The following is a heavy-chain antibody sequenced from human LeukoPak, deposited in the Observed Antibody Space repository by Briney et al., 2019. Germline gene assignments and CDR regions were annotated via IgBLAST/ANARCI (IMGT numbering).Heavy chain of an antibody. V-gene: IGHV4-34*01. CDR3: AREDRCGGDCYSHLYYFYGMDV. CDR1: GGSFSGYY. J-gene: IGHJ6*02. D-gene: IGHD2-21*02. CDR2: INHSGST. Sequence: SETLSLTCAVYGGSFSGYYWSWIRQPPGKGLEWIGEINHSGSTYFNPSLKSRVTISVDTSKNQFSLKLSSVTAADTAVYYCAREDRCGGDCYSHLYYFYGMDVWGQGTTVTVSS.